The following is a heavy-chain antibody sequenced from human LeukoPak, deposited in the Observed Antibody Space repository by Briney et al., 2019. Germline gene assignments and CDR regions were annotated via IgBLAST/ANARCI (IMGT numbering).Heavy chain of an antibody. CDR3: ARVGRRSSPFEY. V-gene: IGHV3-74*01. D-gene: IGHD2-2*01. Sequence: GGSLRLSCAASGFTFSSYWMHWVRQAPGKGLVWVSRINSDGSSTSYADSVKGRFTISRDNAKNTLYLQMNSLRAEDTAVYYCARVGRRSSPFEYWGQGTLVTVSS. J-gene: IGHJ4*02. CDR2: INSDGSST. CDR1: GFTFSSYW.